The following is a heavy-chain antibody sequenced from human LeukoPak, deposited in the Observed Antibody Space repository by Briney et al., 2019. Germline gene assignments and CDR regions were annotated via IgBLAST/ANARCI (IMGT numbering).Heavy chain of an antibody. CDR3: ARSPDYSNYLLYYYYMDV. J-gene: IGHJ6*03. V-gene: IGHV3-7*01. D-gene: IGHD4-11*01. CDR1: GFTFSSYW. CDR2: IKQDGSEK. Sequence: PGGSLRLSCAASGFTFSSYWMSWVRQAPGKGLEWVANIKQDGSEKYYVDSVKGRFTISRDNAKNSLYLQMNSLRAEDTAVYYCARSPDYSNYLLYYYYMDVWGEGTTVTVSS.